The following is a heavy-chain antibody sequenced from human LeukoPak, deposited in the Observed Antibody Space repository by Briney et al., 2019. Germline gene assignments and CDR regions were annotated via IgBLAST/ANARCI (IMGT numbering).Heavy chain of an antibody. V-gene: IGHV3-53*01. CDR2: IYSDNT. J-gene: IGHJ6*04. Sequence: GSLRLSCTVSGFTVSSNSMSWVRQAPGKGLEWVSFIYSDNTHYADSVKGRFTISRDNAKNSLYLQMNSLRAEDTAVYYCAELGITMIGGVWGKGTTVTISS. D-gene: IGHD3-10*02. CDR3: AELGITMIGGV. CDR1: GFTVSSNS.